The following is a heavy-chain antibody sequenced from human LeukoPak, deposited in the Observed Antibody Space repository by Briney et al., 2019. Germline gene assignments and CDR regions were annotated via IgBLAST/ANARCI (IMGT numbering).Heavy chain of an antibody. CDR1: RFSLTTFD. J-gene: IGHJ1*01. CDR2: VQHIGGET. CDR3: ATYSILNAREFRY. D-gene: IGHD4-11*01. Sequence: GGSLRLSCAASRFSLTTFDIHWVRQAPGKGLEWVANVQHIGGETYYVDSVKGRFTISRDNAKNSVYLQMNSLGADDTAVYYCATYSILNAREFRYWGQGTLVTVTS. V-gene: IGHV3-7*01.